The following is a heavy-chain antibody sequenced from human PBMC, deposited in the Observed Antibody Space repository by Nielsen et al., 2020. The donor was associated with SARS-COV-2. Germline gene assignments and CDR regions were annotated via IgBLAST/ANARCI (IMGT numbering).Heavy chain of an antibody. CDR2: IDWDDDK. CDR3: ARVIAAAGAEQPIDY. D-gene: IGHD6-13*01. V-gene: IGHV2-70*11. J-gene: IGHJ4*02. CDR1: GFSLSTSGMC. Sequence: SGPTLVKPTQTLTLTCTFSGFSLSTSGMCVSWIRQPPGKALEWLARIDWDDDKYYSTSLKTRLTISKDTSKNQVVLTMTNMDPVDTATYYCARVIAAAGAEQPIDYWGQGTLVTVSS.